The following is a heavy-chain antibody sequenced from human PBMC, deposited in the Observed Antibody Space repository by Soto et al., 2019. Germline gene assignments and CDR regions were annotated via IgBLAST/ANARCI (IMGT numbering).Heavy chain of an antibody. Sequence: SGPTLVNPTQTLTLTCTFSGFSLSTSGMCVSWIRQPPGKALEWLALIDWDDDKYYSTSLKTRLTISKDTSKNQVVLTMTNMDPVDTATYYCARAYDSSGYYYVPFDYWGQGTLVTVSS. D-gene: IGHD3-22*01. CDR2: IDWDDDK. CDR3: ARAYDSSGYYYVPFDY. V-gene: IGHV2-70*01. CDR1: GFSLSTSGMC. J-gene: IGHJ4*02.